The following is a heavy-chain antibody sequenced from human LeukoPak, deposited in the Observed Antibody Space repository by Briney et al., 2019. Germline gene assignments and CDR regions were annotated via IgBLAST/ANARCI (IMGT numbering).Heavy chain of an antibody. D-gene: IGHD3-22*01. CDR3: ARDKGYYDSSGYLYDAFDI. CDR1: GGSISSGSYY. Sequence: SETLSLTCTVSGGSISSGSYYWSWIRQPAGKGLEWFGRIYTSGSTNYNPSLKSRVTISVDTSKNQFSLKLSSVTAADTAVYYCARDKGYYDSSGYLYDAFDIWGQGTMVTVSS. CDR2: IYTSGST. J-gene: IGHJ3*02. V-gene: IGHV4-61*02.